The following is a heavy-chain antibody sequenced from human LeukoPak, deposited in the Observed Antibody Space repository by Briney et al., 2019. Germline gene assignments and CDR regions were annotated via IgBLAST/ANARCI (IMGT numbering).Heavy chain of an antibody. CDR3: ARDDGWFGSSGWGADY. CDR2: ISSSSSTI. J-gene: IGHJ4*02. V-gene: IGHV3-48*02. D-gene: IGHD6-19*01. CDR1: GFTFSSYA. Sequence: GGSLRLSCAASGFTFSSYAMNWVRQAPGRGLEWLSYISSSSSTIYYAASVKGRLTISRDNAKSSLYLQMNSLRDEDTAVYHCARDDGWFGSSGWGADYWGQGTLVSVSS.